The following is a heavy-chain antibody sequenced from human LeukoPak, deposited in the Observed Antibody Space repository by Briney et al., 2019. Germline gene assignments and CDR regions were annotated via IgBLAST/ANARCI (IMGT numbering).Heavy chain of an antibody. CDR3: VRVQVVVPGDYDYCDY. CDR1: GLIFSNYA. D-gene: IGHD2-2*01. Sequence: PGGSLRLSCAASGLIFSNYAMTWVRQAPGKGLEWVSTISGNGDNTYYADSVKGRFTISRGNAKNSLYLQMNSLRAEDTAVYYCVRVQVVVPGDYDYCDYWGQGTLVTVSS. CDR2: ISGNGDNT. V-gene: IGHV3-23*01. J-gene: IGHJ4*02.